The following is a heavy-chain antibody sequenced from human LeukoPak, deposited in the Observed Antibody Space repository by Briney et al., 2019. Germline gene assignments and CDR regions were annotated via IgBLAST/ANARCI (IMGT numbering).Heavy chain of an antibody. Sequence: GASVKVSCKASGYTFTSYYMHWVRQAPGQGLEWMGIINPSGGGTSYAQKFQGRVTMTRDTSTSTVYMELSSLRSEDTAVYYCARARSSSSDNYYYYYGMDVWGQGTTVTVSS. CDR1: GYTFTSYY. D-gene: IGHD6-6*01. J-gene: IGHJ6*02. V-gene: IGHV1-46*01. CDR2: INPSGGGT. CDR3: ARARSSSSDNYYYYYGMDV.